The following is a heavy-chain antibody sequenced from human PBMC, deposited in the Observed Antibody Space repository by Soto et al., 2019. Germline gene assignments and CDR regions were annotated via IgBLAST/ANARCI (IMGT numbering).Heavy chain of an antibody. J-gene: IGHJ4*02. D-gene: IGHD3-22*01. CDR1: GYTFTSYA. CDR3: ARAIVVVTPPDY. Sequence: QVQLVQSGAEEKKPGASVKVSCKASGYTFTSYAMHWVRQAPGQRLEWMGWINAGNGNTKYSQKFQGRVTITRDTSVSTAYMELSSLRSEDTAVYYCARAIVVVTPPDYWGQGTLVTVSS. CDR2: INAGNGNT. V-gene: IGHV1-3*05.